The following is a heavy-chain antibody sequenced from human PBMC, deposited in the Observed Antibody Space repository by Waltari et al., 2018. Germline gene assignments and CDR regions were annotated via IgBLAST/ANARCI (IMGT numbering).Heavy chain of an antibody. Sequence: HVQLVQSGAEVKKPGASVKVSCKAFGYTFTDYFIQWVRQAPGQGLEWMGWINPKTNGANYAQKLQGRVSMTRDTSTGTAYLEVRRLRSNDTAVYYCTRDSDETIDFWGQGTLVTVSS. CDR2: INPKTNGA. CDR3: TRDSDETIDF. CDR1: GYTFTDYF. V-gene: IGHV1-2*02. J-gene: IGHJ4*02.